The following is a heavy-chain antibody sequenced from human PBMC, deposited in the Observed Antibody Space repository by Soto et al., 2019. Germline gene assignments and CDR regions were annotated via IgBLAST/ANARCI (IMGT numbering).Heavy chain of an antibody. J-gene: IGHJ6*01. CDR2: INHSGST. Sequence: SETLSLTCAVYGVSFSGYYWSWIRQPPGKGLEWIGEINHSGSTNYNPSFKSRCTISVDTSKYQFSLKLRSVTVGDTAVYDCGSASRVVPAAIIYGMEVWGQGTTVTVSS. V-gene: IGHV4-34*01. CDR1: GVSFSGYY. CDR3: GSASRVVPAAIIYGMEV. D-gene: IGHD2-2*01.